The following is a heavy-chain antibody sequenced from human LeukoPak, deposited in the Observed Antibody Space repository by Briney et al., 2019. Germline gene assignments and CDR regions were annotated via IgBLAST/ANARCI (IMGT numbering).Heavy chain of an antibody. CDR3: AKGGLYYDILTGHFDY. Sequence: GGSLRLSCAASGSTFSSYAMSWVRQAPGKGLEWVSAISGSGGSTYYADSVKGRFTISRDNSKNTLYLQMNSLRAEDTAVYYCAKGGLYYDILTGHFDYWGQGTLVTVSS. CDR1: GSTFSSYA. CDR2: ISGSGGST. V-gene: IGHV3-23*01. J-gene: IGHJ4*02. D-gene: IGHD3-9*01.